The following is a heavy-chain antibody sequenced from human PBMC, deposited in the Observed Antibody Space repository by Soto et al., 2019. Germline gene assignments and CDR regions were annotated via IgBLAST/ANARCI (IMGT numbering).Heavy chain of an antibody. Sequence: EVQLLESGGGLVQPGGSLRLSCTGSGFTFSSYAMNWVRQAPGKGLVCVSTISGSGGSTYYAASVKGRFTISRDHSKNTLYLQMSSLRAEDTAVYYCAKNGRAAAMYNWFDPWGQGTLVTVSS. J-gene: IGHJ5*02. CDR3: AKNGRAAAMYNWFDP. CDR1: GFTFSSYA. V-gene: IGHV3-23*01. D-gene: IGHD6-13*01. CDR2: ISGSGGST.